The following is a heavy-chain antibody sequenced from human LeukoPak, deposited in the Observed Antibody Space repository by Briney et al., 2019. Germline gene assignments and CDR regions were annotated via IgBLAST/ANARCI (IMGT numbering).Heavy chain of an antibody. Sequence: GGSLRLSCAASGFTFSSYWMSWVRQAPGKGLEWVANIKQDGSEKYYVDSVKGRFTISRDNAKNSLYLQMNSLRAEDTAVYYCAREGYSGYDAYYFDYWGQGTLVTVSS. CDR1: GFTFSSYW. V-gene: IGHV3-7*03. CDR2: IKQDGSEK. CDR3: AREGYSGYDAYYFDY. J-gene: IGHJ4*02. D-gene: IGHD5-12*01.